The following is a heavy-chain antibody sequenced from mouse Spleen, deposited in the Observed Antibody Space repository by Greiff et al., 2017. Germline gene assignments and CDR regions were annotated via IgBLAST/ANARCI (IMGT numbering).Heavy chain of an antibody. CDR2: ISSGGDYI. CDR1: GFTFSSYA. D-gene: IGHD2-4*01. Sequence: EVQRVESGEGLVKPGGSLKLSCAASGFTFSSYAMSWVRQTPEKRLEWVAYISSGGDYIYYADTVKGRFTISRDNARNTLYLQMSSLKSEDTAMYYCTRDYRYDYVWYFDVWGTGTTVTVSS. V-gene: IGHV5-9-1*02. J-gene: IGHJ1*03. CDR3: TRDYRYDYVWYFDV.